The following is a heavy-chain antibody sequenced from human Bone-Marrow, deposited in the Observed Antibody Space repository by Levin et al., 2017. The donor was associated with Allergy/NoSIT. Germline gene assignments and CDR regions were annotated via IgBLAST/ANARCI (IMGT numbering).Heavy chain of an antibody. D-gene: IGHD6-19*01. CDR2: ISRSSSFI. J-gene: IGHJ4*02. CDR3: VRDAVPYSSGRFDS. Sequence: AGGSLRLSCATSGFSFSTYSMNWVRQAPGKGLEWVSCISRSSSFIYYIDSVKGRFTISRDNAKNSLYLQMNSLRAEDTAMYYCVRDAVPYSSGRFDSWGQGTLVTVSS. CDR1: GFSFSTYS. V-gene: IGHV3-21*01.